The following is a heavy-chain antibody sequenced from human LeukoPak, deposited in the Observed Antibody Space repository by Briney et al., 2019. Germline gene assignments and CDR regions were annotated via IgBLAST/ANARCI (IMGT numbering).Heavy chain of an antibody. Sequence: PGGSLRLSCAASGFTFSSYAMHWVRQAPGKGLEWVAVISYDGSNKYYADSVKGRFTISRDNSKNTLYLQMNGLRAEDTAVYYCARGGGSGSFHNYYGMDVWGQGTTVTVSS. V-gene: IGHV3-30-3*01. CDR1: GFTFSSYA. CDR2: ISYDGSNK. D-gene: IGHD3-10*01. J-gene: IGHJ6*02. CDR3: ARGGGSGSFHNYYGMDV.